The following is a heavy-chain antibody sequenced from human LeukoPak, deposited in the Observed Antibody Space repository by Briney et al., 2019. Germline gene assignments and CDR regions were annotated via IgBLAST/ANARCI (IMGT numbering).Heavy chain of an antibody. V-gene: IGHV3-9*03. Sequence: PGGSLRLSCAASGFTFGDYAMHRVRQAPGKGLEWVSGISWNSGSIGYADSVKGRFTISRDNAKNSLYLQMNSLRAEDMALYYCAKAYSSGWYGYFDYWGQGTLVTVSS. CDR2: ISWNSGSI. CDR1: GFTFGDYA. D-gene: IGHD6-19*01. J-gene: IGHJ4*02. CDR3: AKAYSSGWYGYFDY.